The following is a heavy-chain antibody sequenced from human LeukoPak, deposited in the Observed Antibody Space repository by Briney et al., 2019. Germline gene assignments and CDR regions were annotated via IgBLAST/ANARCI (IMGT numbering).Heavy chain of an antibody. Sequence: SETLSLTRTVSGGSISSYYWSWNRQPPGKGLEWIGYIYYSGSTNYNPSLKSRVTISVDASKNQFSLKLSSVTAADTAVYYCARGGRDQYSSSWYGDYWGQGTLVTVSS. D-gene: IGHD6-13*01. V-gene: IGHV4-59*01. J-gene: IGHJ4*02. CDR2: IYYSGST. CDR1: GGSISSYY. CDR3: ARGGRDQYSSSWYGDY.